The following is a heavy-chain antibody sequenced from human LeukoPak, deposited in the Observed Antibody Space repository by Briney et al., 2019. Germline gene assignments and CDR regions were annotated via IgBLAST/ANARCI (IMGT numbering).Heavy chain of an antibody. CDR2: VYHSGST. V-gene: IGHV4-28*03. J-gene: IGHJ4*02. CDR1: GYSISSSNW. Sequence: SDTLSLTCAVSGYSISSSNWWGLSRQPAGKRLEGIGRVYHSGSTNYNPSLKSRVTMSVGTSKNQFSLKLSSVTAADTALYYCARENSGSYREFDYWGQGTLVTVSS. D-gene: IGHD1-26*01. CDR3: ARENSGSYREFDY.